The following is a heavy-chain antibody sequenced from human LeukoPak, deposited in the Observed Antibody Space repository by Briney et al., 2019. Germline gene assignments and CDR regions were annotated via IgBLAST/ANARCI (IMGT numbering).Heavy chain of an antibody. V-gene: IGHV3-21*01. CDR2: ISSSSSYI. CDR1: GFTFSSYS. Sequence: PGGSLRLSCAASGFTFSSYSMNWVRQAPGKGLEWVSSISSSSSYIYYADSVKGRFTISRDNAKNSLYLQMNSLRAEDTAVYYCARDLDYYDSSGPSSDWGHGTLVTVSS. D-gene: IGHD3-22*01. CDR3: ARDLDYYDSSGPSSD. J-gene: IGHJ4*01.